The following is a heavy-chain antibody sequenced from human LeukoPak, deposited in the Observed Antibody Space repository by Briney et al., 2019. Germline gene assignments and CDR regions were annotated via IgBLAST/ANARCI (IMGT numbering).Heavy chain of an antibody. J-gene: IGHJ3*02. V-gene: IGHV3-21*01. CDR1: GFTFSSYE. D-gene: IGHD3-16*01. CDR3: ASSSLRGSDAFDI. CDR2: ITSSSSYI. Sequence: GGSLRLSCAASGFTFSSYEMNWVRQAPGKGLEWVSSITSSSSYIYYADSVKGRFTISRDNAKNSLYLQMNSLRADDTAVYYCASSSLRGSDAFDIWGQGTMVTVSS.